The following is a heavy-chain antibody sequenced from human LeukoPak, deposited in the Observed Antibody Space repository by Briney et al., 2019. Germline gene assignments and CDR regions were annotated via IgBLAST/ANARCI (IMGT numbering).Heavy chain of an antibody. J-gene: IGHJ3*02. CDR2: IIPIFGTA. V-gene: IGHV1-69*13. D-gene: IGHD3-22*01. CDR1: GGTFSSYA. CDR3: ARENYYDSSGYYPRQRRVPGGDAFDI. Sequence: ASVKVSCKASGGTFSSYAISWVRQAPGQGLEWMGGIIPIFGTANYAQKFQGRVTITADESTSTAYMELSSLRSEDTAVYYCARENYYDSSGYYPRQRRVPGGDAFDIWGQGTMVTVSS.